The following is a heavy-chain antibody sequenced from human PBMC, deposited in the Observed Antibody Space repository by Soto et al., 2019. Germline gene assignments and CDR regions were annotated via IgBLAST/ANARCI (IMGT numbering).Heavy chain of an antibody. V-gene: IGHV4-4*02. CDR2: IYYSGST. D-gene: IGHD3-16*02. Sequence: TSETLSLTCAVSGGSISSSNWWCWVRQPPGKGLEWIGYIYYSGSTYYNPSLKSRVTISVDTSKNQFSLKLSSVTAADTAVYYCARDRGSYRYPPEGGFDYWGQGTLVTVSS. J-gene: IGHJ4*02. CDR3: ARDRGSYRYPPEGGFDY. CDR1: GGSISSSNW.